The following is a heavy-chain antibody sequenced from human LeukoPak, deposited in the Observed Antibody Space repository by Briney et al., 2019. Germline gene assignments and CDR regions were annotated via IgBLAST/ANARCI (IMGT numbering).Heavy chain of an antibody. Sequence: PSETLSLTCTVSGGSISSYYWSWIRQPPGKGLEWIGYIYYSGSTNYNPSLKSRVTISVDTSKNQYSLKLSSVTAADTAVYYCARRYYYASSGYYRDAFYIWGQGTMVTVSS. D-gene: IGHD3-22*01. J-gene: IGHJ3*02. CDR3: ARRYYYASSGYYRDAFYI. CDR2: IYYSGST. V-gene: IGHV4-59*01. CDR1: GGSISSYY.